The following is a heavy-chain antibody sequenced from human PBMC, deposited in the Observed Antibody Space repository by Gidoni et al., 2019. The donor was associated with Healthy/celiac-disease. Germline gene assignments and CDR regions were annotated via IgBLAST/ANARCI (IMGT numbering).Heavy chain of an antibody. CDR1: GGSFSGYY. J-gene: IGHJ3*02. V-gene: IGHV4-34*01. CDR2: INHSGST. CDR3: ARARIVPTASITMVRGVRNAFDI. Sequence: QVQLQQWGAGLLKPSETLSLTCAVYGGSFSGYYWSWIRQPPGKGLEWIGEINHSGSTNYNPSLKSRVTISVDTSKNQFSLKLSSVTAADTAVYYCARARIVPTASITMVRGVRNAFDIWGQGTMVTVSS. D-gene: IGHD3-10*01.